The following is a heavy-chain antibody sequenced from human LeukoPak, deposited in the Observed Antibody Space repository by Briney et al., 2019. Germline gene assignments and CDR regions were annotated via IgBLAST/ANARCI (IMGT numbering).Heavy chain of an antibody. CDR1: GYTFTSYY. D-gene: IGHD3/OR15-3a*01. CDR2: INPSGGST. Sequence: GASVKVSCKASGYTFTSYYMHWVRQAPGQGLEWMGIINPSGGSTSYAQKFQGRVTMTRDTSTSTVYMELSSLRSEDTAVYYCARDRRSSGLGLDFQHWGQDTLVTVSS. V-gene: IGHV1-46*01. J-gene: IGHJ1*01. CDR3: ARDRRSSGLGLDFQH.